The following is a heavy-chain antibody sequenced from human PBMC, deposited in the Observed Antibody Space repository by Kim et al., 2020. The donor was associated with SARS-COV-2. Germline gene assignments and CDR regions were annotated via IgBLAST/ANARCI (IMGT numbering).Heavy chain of an antibody. D-gene: IGHD4-4*01. J-gene: IGHJ4*02. CDR3: ARETLRDGYSFDY. V-gene: IGHV4-39*02. Sequence: SNPSLKSRVTISVDTSKNQFSLKLSSVTAADTAVYYCARETLRDGYSFDYWGQGTLVTVSS.